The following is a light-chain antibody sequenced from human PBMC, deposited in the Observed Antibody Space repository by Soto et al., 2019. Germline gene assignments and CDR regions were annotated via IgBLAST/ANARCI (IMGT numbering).Light chain of an antibody. CDR3: QQYGISPT. CDR1: QSVSSY. J-gene: IGKJ1*01. V-gene: IGKV3-11*01. Sequence: EIVLTQSPATLSLSPGERATLSCRASQSVSSYLAWYQQKPGQAPRLLIYDASNRATGIPARFSGSGSGTDFTLTISSLEPEDFVVYYCQQYGISPTFGQGTKVEIK. CDR2: DAS.